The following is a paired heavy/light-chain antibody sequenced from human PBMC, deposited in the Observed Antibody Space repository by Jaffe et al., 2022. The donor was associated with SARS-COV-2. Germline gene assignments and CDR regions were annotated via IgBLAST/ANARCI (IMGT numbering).Heavy chain of an antibody. V-gene: IGHV3-11*06. J-gene: IGHJ4*02. CDR2: ISSGSTDT. Sequence: QVQLVESGGGLVKTGGSLRLSCAASGFTFSDWYMSWIRQSPGKGLEWVSHISSGSTDTQYADSVRGRFTISRDNAKNSLYLQMNSLRAEDTAVYYCAYLVREPRHWGQGTLVTVSS. CDR1: GFTFSDWY. CDR3: AYLVREPRH. D-gene: IGHD3-10*01.
Light chain of an antibody. CDR2: KVS. CDR3: MQGTHLPFT. V-gene: IGKV2-30*01. J-gene: IGKJ2*01. Sequence: DVVMTQSPLSLPVTLGQPASISCGSSQSLVYSDGNTYLNWFQQRPGQSPRRLIYKVSNRDSGVPDRFSGSGSGTDFTLKISRVEAEDVGVYYCMQGTHLPFTFGQGTKLEI. CDR1: QSLVYSDGNTY.